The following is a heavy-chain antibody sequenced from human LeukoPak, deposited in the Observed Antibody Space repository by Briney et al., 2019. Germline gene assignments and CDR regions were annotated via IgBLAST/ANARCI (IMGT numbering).Heavy chain of an antibody. D-gene: IGHD2/OR15-2a*01. J-gene: IGHJ4*02. CDR2: INSDGSWT. V-gene: IGHV3-74*01. CDR3: VSFYETY. Sequence: GGSLRLSCAASGNYLMHWVRQAPGQGLVWVSHINSDGSWTSYADSVKGRFTISKDNAKNTVYLQMNSLRVEDTAVYYCVSFYETYWGRGTLVTVSS. CDR1: GNYL.